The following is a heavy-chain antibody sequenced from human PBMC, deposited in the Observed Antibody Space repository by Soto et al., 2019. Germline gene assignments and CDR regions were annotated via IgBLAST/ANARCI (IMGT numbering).Heavy chain of an antibody. CDR2: MSTDGSST. D-gene: IGHD2-2*02. V-gene: IGHV3-74*01. CDR3: TIRRRMCDYYDGMAV. J-gene: IGHJ6*02. Sequence: EMQLVESGGGLVKPGGSLRISCAASGLTFSNYWLHWVRQTPGKGLVWVSRMSTDGSSTWYADSVKGRCTISRESAKNTFYLQRSILSAEDKAVYYRTIRRRMCDYYDGMAVWGHGTTVAVSS. CDR1: GLTFSNYW.